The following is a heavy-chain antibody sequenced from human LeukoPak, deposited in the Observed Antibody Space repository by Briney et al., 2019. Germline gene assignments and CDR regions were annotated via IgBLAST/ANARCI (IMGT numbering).Heavy chain of an antibody. Sequence: SETLSLTCTVSGDSISGYYWSWIRQPPGEGLEGLGYIYYSGSTNYNPSLKSRLTMSVDTSKNQFSLELSSVTAADTAVYYCARDRAGNDCDAFDIWGQGTMVTVSS. CDR2: IYYSGST. CDR1: GDSISGYY. D-gene: IGHD2-21*02. CDR3: ARDRAGNDCDAFDI. V-gene: IGHV4-59*01. J-gene: IGHJ3*02.